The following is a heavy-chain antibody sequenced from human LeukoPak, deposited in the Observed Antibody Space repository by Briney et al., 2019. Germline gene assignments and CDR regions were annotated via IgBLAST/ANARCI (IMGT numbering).Heavy chain of an antibody. J-gene: IGHJ4*02. CDR1: GGTFSSYA. CDR2: IIPILGIA. D-gene: IGHD6-13*01. V-gene: IGHV1-69*04. CDR3: ARNSIAAAGTPFDY. Sequence: SVKVSCKASGGTFSSYAISWVRQAPGQGLEWMGRIIPILGIANYAQKFQGRVTITADKSTSTAYMELSSLRSEDTAVYYCARNSIAAAGTPFDYWGQGTLVTVSS.